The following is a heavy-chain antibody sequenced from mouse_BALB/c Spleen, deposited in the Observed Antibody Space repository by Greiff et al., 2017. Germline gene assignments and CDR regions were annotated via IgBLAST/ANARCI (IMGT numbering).Heavy chain of an antibody. CDR1: GYTFTSYW. D-gene: IGHD1-2*01. CDR2: INPSTGYT. J-gene: IGHJ2*01. V-gene: IGHV1-7*01. CDR3: ARSLLRLPDY. Sequence: QVQLQQSGAELAKPGASVKMSCKASGYTFTSYWMHWVKQRPGQGLEWIGYINPSTGYTEYNQKFKDKATLTADKSSSTAYMQLSSLTSEDSAVYYCARSLLRLPDYWGQGTTLTVSS.